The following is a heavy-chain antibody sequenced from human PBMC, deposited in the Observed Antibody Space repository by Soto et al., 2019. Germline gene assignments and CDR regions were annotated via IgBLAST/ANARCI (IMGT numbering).Heavy chain of an antibody. CDR2: VSSYNGNT. CDR3: AREVEGSYSPADF. Sequence: VASVKVSCKTSGYTFTDHCIDWVRQAPGQGLEWVGWVSSYNGNTNYAYNLKDRVIMTTDASTSTAYMELRGLRSDDTAVYYCAREVEGSYSPADFWGQGTPVTVSS. V-gene: IGHV1-18*01. J-gene: IGHJ4*02. D-gene: IGHD3-10*01. CDR1: GYTFTDHC.